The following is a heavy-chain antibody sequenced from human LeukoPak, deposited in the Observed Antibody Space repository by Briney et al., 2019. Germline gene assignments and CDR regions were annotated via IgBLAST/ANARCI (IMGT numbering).Heavy chain of an antibody. CDR3: ARDYYDSSGSDAFDI. CDR2: INPNSGGT. J-gene: IGHJ3*02. V-gene: IGHV1-2*02. D-gene: IGHD3-22*01. CDR1: GYTFTGYY. Sequence: ASVKVSCKASGYTFTGYYMHWVRQAPRQGLEWMGWINPNSGGTNYAQKFQGRVTMTRDTSISTAYMELSRLRSDDTAVYYCARDYYDSSGSDAFDIWGQGTMVTVSS.